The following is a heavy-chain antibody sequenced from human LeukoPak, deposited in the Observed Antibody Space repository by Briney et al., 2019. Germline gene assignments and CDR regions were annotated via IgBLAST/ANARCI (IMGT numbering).Heavy chain of an antibody. J-gene: IGHJ5*02. CDR1: GFTFSNSW. Sequence: GGSLRLSCAASGFTFSNSWMSWVRQAQGKGLKWVATIKPDGSAQYYVDSVKGRFTISRDNAKNSLFLQINSLRAEDTAVYYCANGGTYSSGPWGQGTLVTVSS. D-gene: IGHD3-22*01. CDR3: ANGGTYSSGP. CDR2: IKPDGSAQ. V-gene: IGHV3-7*01.